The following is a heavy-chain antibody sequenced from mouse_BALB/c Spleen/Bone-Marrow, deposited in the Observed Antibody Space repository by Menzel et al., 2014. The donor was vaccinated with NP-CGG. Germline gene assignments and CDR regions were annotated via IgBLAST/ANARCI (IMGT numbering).Heavy chain of an antibody. V-gene: IGHV1-14*01. CDR3: ARWGETPYFDY. CDR1: GYTFTSYL. CDR2: ITPYNDDT. J-gene: IGHJ2*01. Sequence: EVQLQQSGPELVKPGASVKVSCKASGYTFTSYLIHWVKQKPGQGLEWIGYITPYNDDTKYNEKFKGKATLTSDKSSSTAYMELSSLTSEDSAVYYCARWGETPYFDYWGQGTTLTVSS. D-gene: IGHD2-13*01.